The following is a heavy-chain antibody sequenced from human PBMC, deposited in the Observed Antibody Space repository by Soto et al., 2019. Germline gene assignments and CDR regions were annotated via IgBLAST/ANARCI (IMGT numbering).Heavy chain of an antibody. CDR2: IYPGDSDT. CDR1: GYSFTSYW. J-gene: IGHJ6*02. V-gene: IGHV5-51*01. CDR3: AIDFIAPREGQPYYYGMDV. D-gene: IGHD6-6*01. Sequence: GESLKISCKGSGYSFTSYWIGWVRQMPGKGLEWMGIIYPGDSDTRYSPSFQGQVTISADKSISTAYLQWSSLKASDTAMYYWAIDFIAPREGQPYYYGMDVWGQGTTVTVS.